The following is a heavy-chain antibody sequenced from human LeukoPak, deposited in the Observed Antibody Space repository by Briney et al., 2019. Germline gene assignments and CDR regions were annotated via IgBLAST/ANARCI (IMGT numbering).Heavy chain of an antibody. V-gene: IGHV4-34*01. CDR3: ARAPPPNYYYYYMDV. CDR2: INHSGST. CDR1: GGSFSGYY. Sequence: SETLSLTCAVYGGSFSGYYWSWIRQPPGKGLEWIGEINHSGSTNYNPSLKSRVTISVDTSKNQFSLKLSSVTAADTAAYYCARAPPPNYYYYYMDVWGKGTTVTVSS. J-gene: IGHJ6*03.